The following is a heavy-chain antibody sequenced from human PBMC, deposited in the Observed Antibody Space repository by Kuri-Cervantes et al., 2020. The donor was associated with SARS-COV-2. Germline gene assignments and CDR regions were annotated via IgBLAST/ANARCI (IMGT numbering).Heavy chain of an antibody. V-gene: IGHV3-30*01. J-gene: IGHJ3*02. CDR1: GFTFSSYW. Sequence: GESLKISCAASGFTFSSYWMHWVRQAPGKGLEWVAVISYDGSNKYYADSVKGRFTISRDNSKNTLYLQMNSLRAEDTAVYYCARDAGSIQLWFAFRDAFDIWGQGTMVTVSS. CDR2: ISYDGSNK. CDR3: ARDAGSIQLWFAFRDAFDI. D-gene: IGHD5-18*01.